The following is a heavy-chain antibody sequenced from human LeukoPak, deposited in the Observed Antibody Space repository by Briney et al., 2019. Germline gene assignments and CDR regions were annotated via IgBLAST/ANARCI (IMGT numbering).Heavy chain of an antibody. CDR1: GFTFSSYA. D-gene: IGHD5-24*01. J-gene: IGHJ5*02. CDR3: AKDITARWLQFEWFDP. Sequence: QPGGSLRLSCAASGFTFSSYAMSWVRQAPGKGLEWVSAISGSGGSTYYADSVKGRFTISRDNSKNTLYLQMNSLRAEDTAVYYCAKDITARWLQFEWFDPWGQGTQVTVSS. V-gene: IGHV3-23*01. CDR2: ISGSGGST.